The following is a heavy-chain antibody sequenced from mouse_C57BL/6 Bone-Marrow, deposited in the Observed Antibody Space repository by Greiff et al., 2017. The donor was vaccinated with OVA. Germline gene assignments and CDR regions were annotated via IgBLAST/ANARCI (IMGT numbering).Heavy chain of an antibody. CDR3: ARDYYGSSPLGY. D-gene: IGHD1-1*01. CDR1: GFTFTDYY. CDR2: IRNKANGYTT. J-gene: IGHJ2*01. Sequence: EVQGVESGGGLVQPGGSLSLSCAASGFTFTDYYMSWVRQPPGKALEWLGFIRNKANGYTTEYSASVKGRFTISRDNSQSILYLQMNALRAEDSATYYCARDYYGSSPLGYWGQGTTLTVSS. V-gene: IGHV7-3*01.